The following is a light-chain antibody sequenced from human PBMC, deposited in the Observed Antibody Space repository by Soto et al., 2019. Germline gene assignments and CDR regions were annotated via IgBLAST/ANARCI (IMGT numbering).Light chain of an antibody. J-gene: IGLJ2*01. Sequence: QSVLTQPPSASGSPGQSVTISCTGTSSDVGGHNYVSWYQQHPGKAPKLMIYEVIKRPSGVPDRFSGSKSGNTSSLTVSGLHAEDEEDYFCSSYAGTNNYVVFGGGTKLTVL. CDR1: SSDVGGHNY. V-gene: IGLV2-8*01. CDR2: EVI. CDR3: SSYAGTNNYVV.